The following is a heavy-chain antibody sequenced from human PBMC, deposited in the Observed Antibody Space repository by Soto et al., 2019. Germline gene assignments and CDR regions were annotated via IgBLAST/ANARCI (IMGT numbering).Heavy chain of an antibody. CDR1: GGSISSGGYY. D-gene: IGHD3-10*01. CDR2: IYYSGST. Sequence: QVQLQESGPGLVKPSQTLSLTCTVSGGSISSGGYYWSWIRQHPGKGLEWIGYIYYSGSTYYNPSLKSRVTISVDTSKNQFSLKLSSVTAADTAVYYCVTERMGPKWFGELLPHAFDIWGQGTMVTVSS. CDR3: VTERMGPKWFGELLPHAFDI. V-gene: IGHV4-31*03. J-gene: IGHJ3*02.